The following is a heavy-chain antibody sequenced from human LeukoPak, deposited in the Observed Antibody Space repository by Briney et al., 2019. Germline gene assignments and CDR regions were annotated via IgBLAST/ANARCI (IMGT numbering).Heavy chain of an antibody. CDR1: GGSFSGYY. V-gene: IGHV4-34*01. CDR2: INHSGST. J-gene: IGHJ4*02. CDR3: ARGYHYDYVWGSYLSVYFDY. Sequence: LETLSLTCAVYGGSFSGYYWSWIRQPPGKGLEWIGEINHSGSTNYNPSLKSRVTISVDTSKNQFSLKLSSVTAADTAVYYCARGYHYDYVWGSYLSVYFDYWGQGTLVTVSS. D-gene: IGHD3-16*02.